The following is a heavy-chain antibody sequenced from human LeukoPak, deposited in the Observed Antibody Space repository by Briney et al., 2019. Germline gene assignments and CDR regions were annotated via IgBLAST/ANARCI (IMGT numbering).Heavy chain of an antibody. D-gene: IGHD6-19*01. CDR1: GFTFSSYS. CDR3: AYPGVAVAGTY. V-gene: IGHV3-48*01. J-gene: IGHJ4*02. Sequence: PGGSLRLSCAASGFTFSSYSMNWVRQAPGKGLEWVSYINSSSSTIYYADSVKGRFTISRDNAKNSLYLQMNSLRAEDTAVYYCAYPGVAVAGTYWGQGTLVTVSS. CDR2: INSSSSTI.